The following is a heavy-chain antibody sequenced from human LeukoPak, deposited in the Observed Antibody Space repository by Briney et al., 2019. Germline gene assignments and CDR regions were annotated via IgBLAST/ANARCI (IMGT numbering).Heavy chain of an antibody. CDR2: INPNSGDT. D-gene: IGHD3-10*01. CDR3: ARVMGVGDSHASDI. J-gene: IGHJ3*02. V-gene: IGHV1-2*02. Sequence: ASVNVSCKASGYTFTGYYMHWVRQAPGQGLEWMGWINPNSGDTKYAQKCQGRVTMTKDTSISTAYMDLSRLRSDDTAVYYCARVMGVGDSHASDIWGQGAMVTVSS. CDR1: GYTFTGYY.